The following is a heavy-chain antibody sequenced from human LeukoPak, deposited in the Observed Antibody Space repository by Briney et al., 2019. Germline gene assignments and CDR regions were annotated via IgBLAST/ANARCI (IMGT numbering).Heavy chain of an antibody. CDR2: IYYSGST. CDR1: GYSISSSNW. CDR3: ARHGTHYYDSSGPI. D-gene: IGHD3-22*01. J-gene: IGHJ3*02. Sequence: SETLSLTCAVSGYSISSSNWWGWIRQPPGKWLEWIGSIYYSGSTYYNPSLKSRVTISVDTSKNQFYLKLSSVTAADTAVYYCARHGTHYYDSSGPIWGQGTMVTVSS. V-gene: IGHV4-39*01.